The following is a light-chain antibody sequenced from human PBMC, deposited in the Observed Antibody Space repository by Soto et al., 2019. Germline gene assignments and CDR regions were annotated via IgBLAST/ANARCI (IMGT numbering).Light chain of an antibody. J-gene: IGKJ1*01. Sequence: DIQMTQSPFSLSASVGDRVTITCRASQSISNYLNWYQQEPGKAPKLLIYAASSLQSGVPSRFSGSGSGTDFTLTISSLQPEDFATYFCQQSYTTWTFGQGTKVEIK. V-gene: IGKV1-39*01. CDR2: AAS. CDR3: QQSYTTWT. CDR1: QSISNY.